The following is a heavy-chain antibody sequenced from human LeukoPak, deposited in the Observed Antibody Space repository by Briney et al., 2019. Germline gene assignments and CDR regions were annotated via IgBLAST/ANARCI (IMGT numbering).Heavy chain of an antibody. Sequence: SETLSLTCSVSGGSIRSTNYYWAWIRQPPGKGLEWIGSLHSTGTTNYNPSLKSRITMSVDTSKNQFSLKMNSVTAADTAVYYCARDFEGSSGLFDYWGQGTLVTVSS. D-gene: IGHD6-19*01. V-gene: IGHV4-39*07. CDR1: GGSIRSTNYY. CDR2: LHSTGTT. J-gene: IGHJ4*02. CDR3: ARDFEGSSGLFDY.